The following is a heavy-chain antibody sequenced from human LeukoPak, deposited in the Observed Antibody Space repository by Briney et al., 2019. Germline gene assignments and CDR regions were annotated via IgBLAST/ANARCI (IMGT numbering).Heavy chain of an antibody. CDR3: ATPYCGGDCSSPFDY. CDR2: FDPEDGET. J-gene: IGHJ4*02. CDR1: GYTLTELS. V-gene: IGHV1-24*01. D-gene: IGHD2-21*02. Sequence: ASVEVSCKVSGYTLTELSMHWVRQAPGKGLEWMGGFDPEDGETIYAQKFQGRVTMTEDTSTDTAYMELSSLRSEDTAVYYCATPYCGGDCSSPFDYWGQGTLVTVSS.